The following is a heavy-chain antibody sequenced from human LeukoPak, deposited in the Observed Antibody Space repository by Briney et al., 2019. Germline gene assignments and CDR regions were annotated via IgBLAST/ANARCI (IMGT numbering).Heavy chain of an antibody. Sequence: GGSLRLSCAASGFTFSSYGMHWVRQAPGKGLEWVAFIRYDGSNRYYADSVKGRFTISRDNSKNTLYLQMNSLRAEDTAVYYCAALSSSWSGRVFDYWGQGTLVTVSS. CDR2: IRYDGSNR. CDR1: GFTFSSYG. J-gene: IGHJ4*02. CDR3: AALSSSWSGRVFDY. V-gene: IGHV3-30*02. D-gene: IGHD6-13*01.